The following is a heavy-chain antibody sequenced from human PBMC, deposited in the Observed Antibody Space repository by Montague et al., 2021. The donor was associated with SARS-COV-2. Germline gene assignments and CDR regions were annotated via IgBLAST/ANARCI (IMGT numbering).Heavy chain of an antibody. J-gene: IGHJ4*02. CDR3: ARHLVYCSSTSCYEGRFDY. CDR1: GGSISSSSYY. D-gene: IGHD2-2*01. Sequence: SETLSLTCTVSGGSISSSSYYWGWIRQPPGKGLEWIGSIYYSGSTYYNPSLKSRVTISVDTSKNQFSLKLSSVTAADTAVYYCARHLVYCSSTSCYEGRFDYWGQGTLVTVSS. CDR2: IYYSGST. V-gene: IGHV4-39*01.